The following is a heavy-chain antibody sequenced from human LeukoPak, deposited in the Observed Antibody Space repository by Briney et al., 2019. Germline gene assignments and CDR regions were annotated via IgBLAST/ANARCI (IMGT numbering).Heavy chain of an antibody. D-gene: IGHD3-9*01. V-gene: IGHV3-11*01. CDR2: ITNGGSTI. CDR3: ARSIGLTGGGVDV. CDR1: GFTFSDYN. Sequence: GGSLRLSCAASGFTFSDYNMNWVRQAPGKGLEWVSYITNGGSTIHHADSVKGRFTISRDNAKKTLYLQMNSLRAEDTAVYYCARSIGLTGGGVDVWGQGATVTVSS. J-gene: IGHJ6*02.